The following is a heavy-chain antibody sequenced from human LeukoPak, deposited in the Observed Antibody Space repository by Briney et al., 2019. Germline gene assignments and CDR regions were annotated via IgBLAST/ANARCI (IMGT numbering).Heavy chain of an antibody. Sequence: QSGGSLRLSCAASGFTFSSYAMSWVRQAPGKGLEWVSAISGSGGSTYYADSVKGRFTISRDNSKNTLYLQMNSLRAEDTAVYYCAKGRSRGYSSGWYYFDYWGQGTLVTVSS. J-gene: IGHJ4*02. CDR1: GFTFSSYA. D-gene: IGHD6-19*01. CDR2: ISGSGGST. V-gene: IGHV3-23*01. CDR3: AKGRSRGYSSGWYYFDY.